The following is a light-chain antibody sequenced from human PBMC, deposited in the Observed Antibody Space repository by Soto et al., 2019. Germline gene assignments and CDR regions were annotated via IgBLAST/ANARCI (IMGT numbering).Light chain of an antibody. J-gene: IGLJ1*01. CDR1: GSDIGSYNY. V-gene: IGLV2-14*03. Sequence: LTQPASGYRSHGGWITITKKRTGSDIGSYNYVSWYQHHPGKVPKFIIYDVTNRPSGVSDRFSGSKSGNTASLTISGLQAEDEADYYCNSYTSASTYVFGTGTKVTV. CDR3: NSYTSASTYV. CDR2: DVT.